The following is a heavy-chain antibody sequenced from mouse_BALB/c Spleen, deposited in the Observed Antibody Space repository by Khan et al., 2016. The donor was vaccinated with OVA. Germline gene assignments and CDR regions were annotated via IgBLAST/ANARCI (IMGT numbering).Heavy chain of an antibody. J-gene: IGHJ2*01. D-gene: IGHD1-3*01. CDR3: ARTDRITY. V-gene: IGHV3-1*02. CDR1: GYSITSGYI. Sequence: VQLVQSGPGLVKPSQSLSLSCTVTGYSITSGYICNWIRQLPGNKLELMGYITYSGNTNYNPSLKGRISITRDTSKNQFFLQLNSVTTEDTATCACARTDRITYWGQGTTLTVSS. CDR2: ITYSGNT.